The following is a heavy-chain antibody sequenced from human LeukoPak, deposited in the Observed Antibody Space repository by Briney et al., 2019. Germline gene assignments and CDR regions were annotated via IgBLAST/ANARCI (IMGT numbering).Heavy chain of an antibody. CDR2: FDPEDGET. CDR3: ATAWEWEQGGAHFDY. D-gene: IGHD1-26*01. CDR1: GYTLTELS. J-gene: IGHJ4*02. Sequence: ASVKVSCKVSGYTLTELSMHWVRQAPGKGLEWMGGFDPEDGETIYAQKFQGRVTMTEDTSTDTAYMELSSLRSEDTAVYYCATAWEWEQGGAHFDYWGQGTLVTVSS. V-gene: IGHV1-24*01.